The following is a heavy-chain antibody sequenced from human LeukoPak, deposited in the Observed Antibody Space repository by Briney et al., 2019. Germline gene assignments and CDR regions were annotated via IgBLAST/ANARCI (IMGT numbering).Heavy chain of an antibody. Sequence: SETLSLTCTVSGGSISSSSYYWRWVRQPPGKGVEWIGSSCYNGSTYYNPSLKSRVTISVDTSKNQFSLKLSSVTAADTAVYYCARLKIRDGAYYYDFWSGYHYYFDYWGQGTLVTVSS. V-gene: IGHV4-39*01. CDR3: ARLKIRDGAYYYDFWSGYHYYFDY. J-gene: IGHJ4*02. CDR2: SCYNGST. D-gene: IGHD3-3*01. CDR1: GGSISSSSYY.